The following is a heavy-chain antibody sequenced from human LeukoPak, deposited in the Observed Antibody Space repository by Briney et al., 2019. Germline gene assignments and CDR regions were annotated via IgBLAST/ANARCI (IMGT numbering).Heavy chain of an antibody. J-gene: IGHJ5*02. CDR1: GFTLRDYY. V-gene: IGHV3-11*06. CDR2: ISTSSNDT. D-gene: IGHD1-1*01. CDR3: ARDWAPSNENWFDP. Sequence: GGPLRLPCSPWGFTLRDYYMRGLPQATEKAVEGVAYISTSSNDTQHVHSEKGRFTISRDNPKHSLYLQMNSLRADDTAVYYCARDWAPSNENWFDPWRQGTLLTVSS.